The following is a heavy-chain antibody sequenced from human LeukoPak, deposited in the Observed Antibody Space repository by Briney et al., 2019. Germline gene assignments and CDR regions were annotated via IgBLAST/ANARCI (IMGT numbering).Heavy chain of an antibody. D-gene: IGHD3-10*01. CDR3: TSGETANYYGSGSYSRPPLSSY. CDR1: GFTFGDYA. Sequence: PGRSLRLSCTASGFTFGDYAMSWFRQAPGKGLEWVGFIRSKAYGGTTEYAASVKGRFTISRDDSKSIAYLQMDSLKTEDTAVYYCTSGETANYYGSGSYSRPPLSSYRGQGTLVTVSS. J-gene: IGHJ4*02. V-gene: IGHV3-49*03. CDR2: IRSKAYGGTT.